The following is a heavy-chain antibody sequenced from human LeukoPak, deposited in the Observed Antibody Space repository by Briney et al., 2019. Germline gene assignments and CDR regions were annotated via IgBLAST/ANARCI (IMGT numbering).Heavy chain of an antibody. V-gene: IGHV4-4*09. CDR2: IYTSGST. Sequence: PSETLSLTCTVSGGSISSYYWSWIRQPPGKGLEWTGYIYTSGSTNYNPSLKSRVTISVDTSKNQLSLNLSSVTAADTAVYYCARRGTIFGPESLWGRGTLVTVSS. CDR3: ARRGTIFGPESL. J-gene: IGHJ2*01. CDR1: GGSISSYY. D-gene: IGHD3-3*01.